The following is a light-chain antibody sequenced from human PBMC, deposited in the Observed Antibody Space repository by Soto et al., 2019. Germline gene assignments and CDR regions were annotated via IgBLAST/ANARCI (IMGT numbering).Light chain of an antibody. V-gene: IGKV1-17*01. CDR1: QGIRND. CDR3: LQHNSYPRT. CDR2: AAS. J-gene: IGKJ1*01. Sequence: IHMAQAPSCLSASLGEIVAITFRASQGIRNDLGWYQQKPGKAPKRLIYAASSLQSGVPSRFSGSGSGTEFTLTISSLQPEDFATYYCLQHNSYPRTFGQGTKVDIK.